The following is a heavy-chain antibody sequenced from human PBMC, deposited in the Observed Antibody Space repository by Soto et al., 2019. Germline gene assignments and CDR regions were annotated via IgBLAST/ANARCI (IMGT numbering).Heavy chain of an antibody. Sequence: GGSLRLSCAASGFTFNTYAMNWVRQAPGKGLEWVASISGSGGTTYYADSVKGRFTVSRDTSKNTLFLQMNSLSAEDTAVYYCAKGFIVVVTAIRPDDNFDVWGQGAMVTVSS. J-gene: IGHJ3*01. V-gene: IGHV3-23*01. CDR1: GFTFNTYA. CDR3: AKGFIVVVTAIRPDDNFDV. CDR2: ISGSGGTT. D-gene: IGHD2-21*02.